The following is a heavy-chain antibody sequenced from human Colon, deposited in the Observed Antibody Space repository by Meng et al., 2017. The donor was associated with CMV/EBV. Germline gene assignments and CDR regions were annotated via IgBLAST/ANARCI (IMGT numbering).Heavy chain of an antibody. D-gene: IGHD3-3*01. Sequence: GESLKISCTASGFTFSDYGMHWVRQTPDTGLEWVAYIRHVATDKYYVDSVKGRFTISRDNSRNTLYLEVSRLRADDTAVYYCAKGADYLNFWSGYEYWGQGTLVTVSS. CDR2: IRHVATDK. CDR1: GFTFSDYG. CDR3: AKGADYLNFWSGYEY. V-gene: IGHV3-30*02. J-gene: IGHJ4*02.